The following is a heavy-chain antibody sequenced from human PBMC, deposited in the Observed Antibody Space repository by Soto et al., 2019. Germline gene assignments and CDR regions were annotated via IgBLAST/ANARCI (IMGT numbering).Heavy chain of an antibody. Sequence: QITLKESGPTLVIPTQTLTLTCAFSGFSLSTSGVGVGWIRQPPGKALEWLAVIYWDDSKHYSPSLRSRLTITKDTSKNQVVLTMTNIDPMDTGTYYCAHKGPEDWPLDYWGQGTLVNVSS. CDR3: AHKGPEDWPLDY. V-gene: IGHV2-5*02. J-gene: IGHJ4*02. D-gene: IGHD3-9*01. CDR2: IYWDDSK. CDR1: GFSLSTSGVG.